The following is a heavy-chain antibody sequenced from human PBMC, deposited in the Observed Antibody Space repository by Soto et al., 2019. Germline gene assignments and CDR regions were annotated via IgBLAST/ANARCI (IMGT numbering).Heavy chain of an antibody. J-gene: IGHJ3*02. CDR3: TRLSTNAPYDACDI. CDR2: VKSKTDGGT. CDR1: GFSFTYAW. Sequence: WGSLRLSCVASGFSFTYAWMNWVRQAPGKGLEWVGRVKSKTDGGTAYTASMKGRFIISRDDSKNTAYLQMNSLKTEDTAVYYCTRLSTNAPYDACDIWGQGTMVTVSS. D-gene: IGHD2-8*01. V-gene: IGHV3-15*07.